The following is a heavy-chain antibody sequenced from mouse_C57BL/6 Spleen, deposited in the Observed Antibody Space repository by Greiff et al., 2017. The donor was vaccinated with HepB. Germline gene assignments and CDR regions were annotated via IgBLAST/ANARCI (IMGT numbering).Heavy chain of an antibody. CDR2: IYPGDGDT. D-gene: IGHD1-1*01. Sequence: VQVVESGPELVKPGASVKISCKASGYAFSSSWMNWVKQRPGKGLEWIGRIYPGDGDTNYNGKFKGKATLTADKSSSTAYMQLSSLTSEDSAVYFCARSTTVVGYWGQGTTLTVSS. J-gene: IGHJ2*01. CDR1: GYAFSSSW. V-gene: IGHV1-82*01. CDR3: ARSTTVVGY.